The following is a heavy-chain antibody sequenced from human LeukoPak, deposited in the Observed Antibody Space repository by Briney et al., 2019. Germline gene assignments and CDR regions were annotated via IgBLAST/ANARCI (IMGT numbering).Heavy chain of an antibody. D-gene: IGHD3-22*01. CDR3: ARAPSEIGGYYPEYFRH. CDR1: GFTFSSYW. J-gene: IGHJ1*01. CDR2: IKSDEST. V-gene: IGHV3-74*01. Sequence: GGSQRLSCAASGFTFSSYWMHWVRHAPGKGLVWVSRIKSDESTRYADSVKGRYTVSRDNAKNTVSLQMNSLRAEDTGVYYCARAPSEIGGYYPEYFRHWGQGTMVSVSS.